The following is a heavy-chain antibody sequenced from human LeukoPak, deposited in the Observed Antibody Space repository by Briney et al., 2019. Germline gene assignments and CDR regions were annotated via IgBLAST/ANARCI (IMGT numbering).Heavy chain of an antibody. V-gene: IGHV1-3*01. CDR1: GYTFTIYA. D-gene: IGHD3-10*01. CDR3: ARGLLWFGELSYFDY. CDR2: INAGNGNT. Sequence: ASVKVSCKASGYTFTIYAMHWVRQAPGQRLEWMGWINAGNGNTKYSQKFQGRVTITRDTSASTAYMELSSLRSEDTAVYYCARGLLWFGELSYFDYWGQGTLVTVSS. J-gene: IGHJ4*02.